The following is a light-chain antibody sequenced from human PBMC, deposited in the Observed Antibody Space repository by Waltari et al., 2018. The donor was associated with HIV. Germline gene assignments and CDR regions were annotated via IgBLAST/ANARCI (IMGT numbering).Light chain of an antibody. CDR1: SRDVGSCKF. CDR3: CSCATPNTRV. V-gene: IGLV2-23*01. J-gene: IGLJ3*02. Sequence: QSALTQPASVSGSPGQSIPISCTGTSRDVGSCKFFSWYQQHPGKAPKLLIYEGTKRPSGVSNRFSASKSGNTASLTISGLQAEDEADYYCCSCATPNTRVFGGGTKLTVL. CDR2: EGT.